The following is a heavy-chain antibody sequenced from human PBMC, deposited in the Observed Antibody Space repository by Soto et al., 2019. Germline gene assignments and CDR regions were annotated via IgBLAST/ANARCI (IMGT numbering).Heavy chain of an antibody. CDR3: ARDPSYGDYSYYGMDV. CDR2: IYYSGNT. J-gene: IGHJ6*02. CDR1: GASINGGGYY. V-gene: IGHV4-31*03. Sequence: QVQLQESGPGLVKPSQTLSLTCTVSGASINGGGYYWSWIRQHPGKGLEWIGSIYYSGNTYYSPSIKSRVTKSVDTSKNHFSLRLTSVTAADPAVYYCARDPSYGDYSYYGMDVWGQGTTVTVSS. D-gene: IGHD4-17*01.